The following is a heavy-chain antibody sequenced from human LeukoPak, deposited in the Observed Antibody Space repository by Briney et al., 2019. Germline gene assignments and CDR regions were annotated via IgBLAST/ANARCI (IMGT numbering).Heavy chain of an antibody. CDR3: ARGVEHTAMTYYYYGMDV. CDR2: ISSSGSTI. CDR1: GFTFSSYE. Sequence: GGSLRLSCAASGFTFSSYEMNWVRQAPGKGLEWVSYISSSGSTIYYADSVKGRFTISRDSAKNSLYLQMNSLRAEDTAVYYCARGVEHTAMTYYYYGMDVWGQGTTVTVSS. D-gene: IGHD5-18*01. J-gene: IGHJ6*02. V-gene: IGHV3-48*03.